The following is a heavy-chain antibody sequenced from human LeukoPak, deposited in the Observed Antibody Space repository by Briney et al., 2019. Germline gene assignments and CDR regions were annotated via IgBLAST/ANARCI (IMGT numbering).Heavy chain of an antibody. CDR3: AGGSGYLITS. D-gene: IGHD3-9*01. Sequence: GGSLRLSCAATGFSFISYWMNWVRQAPGKGLEWLAIIKQDGSEKHYKGSVEGRFTISRDNAKNSLHLQMNSLRAEDTAVYYCAGGSGYLITSWGQGTLVTVSS. V-gene: IGHV3-7*01. J-gene: IGHJ5*02. CDR2: IKQDGSEK. CDR1: GFSFISYW.